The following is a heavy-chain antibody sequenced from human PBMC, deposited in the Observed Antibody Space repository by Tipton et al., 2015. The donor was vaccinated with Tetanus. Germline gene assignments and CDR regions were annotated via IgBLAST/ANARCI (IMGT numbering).Heavy chain of an antibody. D-gene: IGHD1-26*01. CDR2: IYHSGNT. V-gene: IGHV4-38-2*01. CDR3: ARIRTTVGYFDF. J-gene: IGHJ4*02. Sequence: TLSLTCAVSGYSISSGYYWGWIRQPPGKGLEWIGTIYHSGNTYYKPSLKSRVTISVDTSKNQFSLKRTSVTAADTAVYYCARIRTTVGYFDFWGQGTLVTVTS. CDR1: GYSISSGYY.